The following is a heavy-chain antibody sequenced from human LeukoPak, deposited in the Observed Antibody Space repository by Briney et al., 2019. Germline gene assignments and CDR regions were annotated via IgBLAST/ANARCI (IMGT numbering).Heavy chain of an antibody. J-gene: IGHJ3*02. D-gene: IGHD2/OR15-2a*01. Sequence: CASVKVSCKASGYTFTSYGIIWVRQAPGQGLEWMGWISAYNGNTNYAQKLQGRVTMTTDTSTSTAYMELRSLRSDDTAVYYCARDSHLSRKVLGAFDIWGQGTMVTVSS. CDR1: GYTFTSYG. CDR2: ISAYNGNT. CDR3: ARDSHLSRKVLGAFDI. V-gene: IGHV1-18*04.